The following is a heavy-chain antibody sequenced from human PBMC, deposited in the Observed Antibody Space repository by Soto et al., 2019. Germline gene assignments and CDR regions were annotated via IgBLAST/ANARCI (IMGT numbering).Heavy chain of an antibody. D-gene: IGHD3-22*01. J-gene: IGHJ4*02. V-gene: IGHV4-30-4*01. Sequence: SETLSLTCTVPGGSISSGDYYWSWIRQPPGKGLEWIGYIYYSGSTYYNKSLKSRVTISVDTSKNQFSLKLSSVTAADTAVYFCARGQGITMIVVVTHFDYWGQGTLVTVSS. CDR2: IYYSGST. CDR3: ARGQGITMIVVVTHFDY. CDR1: GGSISSGDYY.